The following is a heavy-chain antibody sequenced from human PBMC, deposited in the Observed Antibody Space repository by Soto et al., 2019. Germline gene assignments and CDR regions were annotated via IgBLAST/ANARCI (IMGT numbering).Heavy chain of an antibody. D-gene: IGHD5-18*01. CDR3: ANSDTTMITDYYFMDV. CDR1: GFTVSNNY. CDR2: ISGSGGST. J-gene: IGHJ6*02. Sequence: GGSLRLSCAVSGFTVSNNYMSWVRQAPGKGLEGVSAISGSGGSTFYADSVKGRFTISRDNSKNTLYLQMHSLRAGDTAVYYCANSDTTMITDYYFMDVWGQGTTVTVS. V-gene: IGHV3-23*01.